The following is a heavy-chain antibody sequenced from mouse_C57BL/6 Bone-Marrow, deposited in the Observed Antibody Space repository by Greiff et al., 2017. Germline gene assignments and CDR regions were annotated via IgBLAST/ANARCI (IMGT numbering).Heavy chain of an antibody. D-gene: IGHD1-1*01. CDR1: GYAFSSSW. Sequence: VQLQQSGPELVKPGASVKISCKASGYAFSSSWMNWVKQRPGKGLEWIGRIYPGDGDTNYNGKFKGKATLTADKSSSTAYMQPSSLTSEDSAVDFCARSGGYDCGSSYGYFDVWGTGTTVTVSS. CDR2: IYPGDGDT. J-gene: IGHJ1*03. CDR3: ARSGGYDCGSSYGYFDV. V-gene: IGHV1-82*01.